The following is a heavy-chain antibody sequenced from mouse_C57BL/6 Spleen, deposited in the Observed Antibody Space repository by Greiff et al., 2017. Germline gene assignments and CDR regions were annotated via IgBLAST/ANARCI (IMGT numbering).Heavy chain of an antibody. V-gene: IGHV1-69*01. D-gene: IGHD2-2*01. CDR3: ATIYYGYDGEAY. CDR2: IDPSDSYT. Sequence: QLQQPGAELVMPVASVKLSCKASGYTFTSYWMHWVKQRPGQGLEWIGEIDPSDSYTNYNQKFKGKSTLTVDKSSSTAYMQLSSLTSEDSAVYYCATIYYGYDGEAYWGQGTLVTASA. J-gene: IGHJ3*01. CDR1: GYTFTSYW.